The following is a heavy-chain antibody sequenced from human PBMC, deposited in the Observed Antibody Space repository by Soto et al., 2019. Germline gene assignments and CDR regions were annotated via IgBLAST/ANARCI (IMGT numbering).Heavy chain of an antibody. D-gene: IGHD4-17*01. CDR1: GYTFTSYG. CDR3: ARVNYGDYVGWWFDP. V-gene: IGHV1-18*01. Sequence: QVQLVQSGAEVKKPGASVKVSCKASGYTFTSYGISWVRQAPGQGLEWMGWISAYNGNTNYAQKLQGRVTMTTDTATSTAYMELRSLRSDDTAVYYCARVNYGDYVGWWFDPWGQGTLVTVSS. CDR2: ISAYNGNT. J-gene: IGHJ5*02.